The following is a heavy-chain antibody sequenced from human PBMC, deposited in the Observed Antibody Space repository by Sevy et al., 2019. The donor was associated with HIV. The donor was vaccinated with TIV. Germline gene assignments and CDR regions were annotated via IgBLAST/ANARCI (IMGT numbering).Heavy chain of an antibody. Sequence: SETLSLTCTVSGGSISSYYWSWIRQPPGKGLEWIGYIYYSGSTNYNPSLKSRVTISVDTSKNQFSLKLSSVTAADTAVYYCASMTYYDFGSGQETGYYFDYWGQGTLVTVSS. D-gene: IGHD3-3*01. CDR2: IYYSGST. J-gene: IGHJ4*02. V-gene: IGHV4-59*08. CDR1: GGSISSYY. CDR3: ASMTYYDFGSGQETGYYFDY.